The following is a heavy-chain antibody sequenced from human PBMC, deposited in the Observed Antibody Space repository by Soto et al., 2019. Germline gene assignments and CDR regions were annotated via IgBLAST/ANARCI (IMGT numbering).Heavy chain of an antibody. J-gene: IGHJ6*02. CDR1: GGSFRGYY. D-gene: IGHD3-22*01. V-gene: IGHV4-34*01. Sequence: ETLSVRCTVYGGSFRGYYWGWIREPLGRGLELIGEINHSGSTNYNPSLKSRVTISVDTSKNQFALKLSAVTAADTAVYYCRIVVVSTPTDYYGMDVWGQGTTVT. CDR2: INHSGST. CDR3: RIVVVSTPTDYYGMDV.